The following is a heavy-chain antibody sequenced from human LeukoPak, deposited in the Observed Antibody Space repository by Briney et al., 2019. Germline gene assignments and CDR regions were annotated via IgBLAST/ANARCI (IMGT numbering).Heavy chain of an antibody. J-gene: IGHJ2*01. CDR2: ISNSDNTR. Sequence: GGSLRLSCAASGFTFSTYQMNWVRQAPGKGLEWVSYISNSDNTRYYTDSVKGRFTISRDNAKNSLYLQMNNLGAEDTGVYYCARATGYLSYFDLWGRGTLVTVSS. D-gene: IGHD3-9*01. CDR3: ARATGYLSYFDL. CDR1: GFTFSTYQ. V-gene: IGHV3-48*03.